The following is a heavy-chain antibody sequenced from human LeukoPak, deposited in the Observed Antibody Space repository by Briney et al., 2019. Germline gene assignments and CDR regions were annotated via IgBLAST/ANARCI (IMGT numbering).Heavy chain of an antibody. J-gene: IGHJ5*02. V-gene: IGHV4-59*01. CDR3: ARGGYYDSSGTLTGNWFDP. CDR1: GGSISSYY. D-gene: IGHD3-22*01. CDR2: IYYSGST. Sequence: SETLSLTCTVSGGSISSYYWSWIRQPPGKGLEWIGYIYYSGSTNYNPSLKSRVTISVDTSKNQFSLKLSSVTAADTAVYYCARGGYYDSSGTLTGNWFDPWGQGTLVTVSS.